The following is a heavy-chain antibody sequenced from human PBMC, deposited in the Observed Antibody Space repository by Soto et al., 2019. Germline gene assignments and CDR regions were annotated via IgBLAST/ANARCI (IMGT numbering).Heavy chain of an antibody. V-gene: IGHV4-59*01. Sequence: PSETLSLTYTVSGGSISSYYWSWIRQPPGKGLEWIGYIYYSGSTNYNPSLKSRVTISVDTSKNQFSLKLSSVTAADTAVYYCARATTLYSSGWPIDYWGQGTLVTVSS. J-gene: IGHJ4*02. CDR1: GGSISSYY. CDR2: IYYSGST. CDR3: ARATTLYSSGWPIDY. D-gene: IGHD6-19*01.